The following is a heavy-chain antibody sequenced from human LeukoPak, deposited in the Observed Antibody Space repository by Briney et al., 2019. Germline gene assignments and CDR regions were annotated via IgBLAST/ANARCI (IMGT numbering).Heavy chain of an antibody. CDR2: ISASGDVT. CDR1: EFTFSKFP. CDR3: AKSLFTSATGTGRAFHI. Sequence: PGGSLRLSCAASEFTFSKFPMGGVRQAPGRGLEWVSAISASGDVTFHADSVRGRFTISRDNSKSTLFLQMNDLRVEDTAKFYCAKSLFTSATGTGRAFHIWGQGTMVSVSS. V-gene: IGHV3-23*01. J-gene: IGHJ3*02. D-gene: IGHD1-1*01.